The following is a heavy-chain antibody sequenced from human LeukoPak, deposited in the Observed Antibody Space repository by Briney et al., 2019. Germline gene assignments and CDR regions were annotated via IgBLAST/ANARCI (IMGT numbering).Heavy chain of an antibody. Sequence: SVKVSCKASGGTFSSYAISWARQAPGQGLEWMGGIIPIFGTANYAQKFQGRVTITADESTSTAYMELSSLRSEDTAVYYCARMSGYCSGDSCYGNNWFDPWGQGTLVTVSS. CDR3: ARMSGYCSGDSCYGNNWFDP. CDR1: GGTFSSYA. V-gene: IGHV1-69*13. D-gene: IGHD2-15*01. CDR2: IIPIFGTA. J-gene: IGHJ5*02.